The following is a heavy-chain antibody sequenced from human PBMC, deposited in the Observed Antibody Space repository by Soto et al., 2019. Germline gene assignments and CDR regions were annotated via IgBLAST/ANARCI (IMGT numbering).Heavy chain of an antibody. CDR3: ATSPLGKPRIPGVILLGGGV. Sequence: ASVKVSCKVSGYTLTELSMHWVRQAPGKGLEWMGGFDPEDGETIYAQKFQGRVTMTEDTSTDTAYMELSSLRSEDTAVYYCATSPLGKPRIPGVILLGGGVGGQGTRVTV. CDR2: FDPEDGET. V-gene: IGHV1-24*01. D-gene: IGHD2-21*01. J-gene: IGHJ6*02. CDR1: GYTLTELS.